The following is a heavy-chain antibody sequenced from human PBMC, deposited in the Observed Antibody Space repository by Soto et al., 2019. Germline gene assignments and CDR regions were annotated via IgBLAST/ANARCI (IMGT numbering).Heavy chain of an antibody. CDR1: GYSFTNYW. CDR3: ANYWRSGYYYYFDN. J-gene: IGHJ4*02. V-gene: IGHV5-51*01. Sequence: RGESLKISCKGSGYSFTNYWIGWVRQMPGKGLEWMGIIYPGDSDTRYSPSFQGQVTISADKSISTAYLQWNSLKASDTAMYYCANYWRSGYYYYFDNWGQGTIVTVSS. CDR2: IYPGDSDT. D-gene: IGHD3-22*01.